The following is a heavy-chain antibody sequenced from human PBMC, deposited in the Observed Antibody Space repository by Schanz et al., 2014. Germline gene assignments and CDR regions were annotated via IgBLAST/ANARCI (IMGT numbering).Heavy chain of an antibody. CDR2: ISGSSRTI. D-gene: IGHD6-19*01. CDR1: GFGFSSYI. CDR3: AASSGWHPATDY. J-gene: IGHJ4*02. V-gene: IGHV3-48*04. Sequence: EVQLVESGGGLIQPGGSLRLSCAASGFGFSSYIMNWVRQAPGKGLEWVAYISGSSRTIYYADSMKGRFTVSRDNAKSALYLQMNRLRVEDTAVYYCAASSGWHPATDYWGQGTLVSVSS.